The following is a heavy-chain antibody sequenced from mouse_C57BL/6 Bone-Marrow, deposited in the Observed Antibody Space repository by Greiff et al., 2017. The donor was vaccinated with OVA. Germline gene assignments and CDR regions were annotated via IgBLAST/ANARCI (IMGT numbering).Heavy chain of an antibody. CDR3: ARGLSWFAY. V-gene: IGHV1-76*01. J-gene: IGHJ3*01. CDR1: GYTFTDYY. D-gene: IGHD3-1*01. CDR2: IYPGSGNT. Sequence: QVQLQQSGAELVRPGASVKLSCKASGYTFTDYYINWVKQRPGQGLEWIARIYPGSGNTYYNEKFKGKATLTVDTSSSTAYMQLSSLTSEDSAVYYCARGLSWFAYWGQGTLVTVSA.